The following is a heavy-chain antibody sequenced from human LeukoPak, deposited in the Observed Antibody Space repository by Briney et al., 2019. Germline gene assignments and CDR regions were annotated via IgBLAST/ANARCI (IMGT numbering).Heavy chain of an antibody. Sequence: EASVKVSCKASGGTFSSYAISWVRQAPGQGREWMGGIIPIFGTADYAQKFQGRVTITADKSTSTAYMELSSLRSEDTAVYYCASSFRGATYYYYCMDVWGKGTTVTVSS. J-gene: IGHJ6*03. CDR3: ASSFRGATYYYYCMDV. D-gene: IGHD5-12*01. CDR2: IIPIFGTA. CDR1: GGTFSSYA. V-gene: IGHV1-69*06.